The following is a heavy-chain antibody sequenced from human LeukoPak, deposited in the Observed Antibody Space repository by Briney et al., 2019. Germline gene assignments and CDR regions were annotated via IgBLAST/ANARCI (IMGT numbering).Heavy chain of an antibody. V-gene: IGHV1-69*13. J-gene: IGHJ4*02. Sequence: ASVKVSCKASGDTFSSYAISWVRQAPGQGLEWMGGIIPIFGTANYAQKFQGRVTITADESTSTAYMELSSLRSEDTAVYYCARDPNSYDSSGYWGQGTLVTVSS. CDR1: GDTFSSYA. CDR2: IIPIFGTA. D-gene: IGHD3-22*01. CDR3: ARDPNSYDSSGY.